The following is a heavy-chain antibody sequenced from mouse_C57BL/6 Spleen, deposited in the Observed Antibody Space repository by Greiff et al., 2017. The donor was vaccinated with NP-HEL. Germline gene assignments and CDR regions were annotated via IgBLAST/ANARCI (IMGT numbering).Heavy chain of an antibody. V-gene: IGHV1-81*01. CDR3: ARDDYDGRMAY. Sequence: LQESGAELARPGASVKLSCKASGYTFTSYGISWVKQRTGQGLEWIGEIYPRSGNTYYNEKFKGKATLTADKSSSTAYMELRSLTSEDSAVYFCARDDYDGRMAYWGKGTLVTVSA. J-gene: IGHJ3*01. CDR1: GYTFTSYG. D-gene: IGHD2-4*01. CDR2: IYPRSGNT.